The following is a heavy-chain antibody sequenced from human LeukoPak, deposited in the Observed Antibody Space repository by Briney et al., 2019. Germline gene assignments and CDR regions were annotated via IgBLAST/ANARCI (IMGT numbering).Heavy chain of an antibody. V-gene: IGHV1-2*02. J-gene: IGHJ5*02. D-gene: IGHD2-2*01. CDR1: GYTFTGYY. CDR3: ARAGRPRGLLFPRQSVWFDP. Sequence: ASVKVSCKASGYTFTGYYMHWVRQAPGQGLEWMGWINPNSGGTNYAQKFQGRVTMTRDTSISTAYMELSRLRSDDTAVYYCARAGRPRGLLFPRQSVWFDPWGQGTLVTVSS. CDR2: INPNSGGT.